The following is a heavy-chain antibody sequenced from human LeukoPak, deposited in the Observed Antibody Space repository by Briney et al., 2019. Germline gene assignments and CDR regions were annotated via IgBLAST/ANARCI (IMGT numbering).Heavy chain of an antibody. CDR1: GFTFDDYA. D-gene: IGHD5-18*01. Sequence: GGSLRLSCAASGFTFDDYAMHWVRQAPGKGLEWVSGISWNNDIIGYADSVKGRFTISRDNAKNSLYLQMNSLRAEDTALYYCVRVMGYRYGFLDYWGQGTLVTISS. V-gene: IGHV3-9*01. CDR3: VRVMGYRYGFLDY. CDR2: ISWNNDII. J-gene: IGHJ4*02.